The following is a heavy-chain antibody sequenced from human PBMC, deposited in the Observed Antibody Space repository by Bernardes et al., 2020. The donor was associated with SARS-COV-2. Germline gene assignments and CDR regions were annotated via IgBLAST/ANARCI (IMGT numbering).Heavy chain of an antibody. Sequence: SETLSLTCTVSGGSISSYYWSWIRQPPGKGLEWIGYIYYSGSTNYNPSLKSRVTISVDTSKNQFSLKLSSVTAADTAVYYCARIRGYSGYDSYYYYYGMDVWGQGTTVTVSS. CDR2: IYYSGST. J-gene: IGHJ6*02. CDR1: GGSISSYY. V-gene: IGHV4-59*08. D-gene: IGHD5-12*01. CDR3: ARIRGYSGYDSYYYYYGMDV.